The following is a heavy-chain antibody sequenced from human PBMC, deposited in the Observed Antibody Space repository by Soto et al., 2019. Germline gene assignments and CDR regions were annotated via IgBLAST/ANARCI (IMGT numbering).Heavy chain of an antibody. Sequence: SETLSLTCTVSGGSISSGGYYWSWIRQHPGKGLEWIGYIYYSGSTYYNPSLKSRVTISVDTSKNQFSLKLSSVTAADTAVYYCARVLSAVEYGMDVWGQGTTVTVSS. CDR1: GGSISSGGYY. J-gene: IGHJ6*02. CDR3: ARVLSAVEYGMDV. D-gene: IGHD6-19*01. V-gene: IGHV4-31*03. CDR2: IYYSGST.